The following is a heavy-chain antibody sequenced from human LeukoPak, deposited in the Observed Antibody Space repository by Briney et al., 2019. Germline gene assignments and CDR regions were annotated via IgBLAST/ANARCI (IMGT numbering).Heavy chain of an antibody. CDR2: ISGSGGST. V-gene: IGHV3-23*01. CDR3: AKGRFTVTVPYYFDY. J-gene: IGHJ4*02. Sequence: AGGSLRLSCAASGFTFSSYAMSCVRQAPGKGLEWVSAISGSGGSTYYADSVKGRFTISRDNSKNTLYLQMNSLRAEDTAVYYCAKGRFTVTVPYYFDYWGQGTLVTVSS. CDR1: GFTFSSYA. D-gene: IGHD4-17*01.